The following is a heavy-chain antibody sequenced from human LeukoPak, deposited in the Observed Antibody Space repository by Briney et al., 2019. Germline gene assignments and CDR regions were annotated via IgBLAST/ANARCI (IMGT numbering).Heavy chain of an antibody. CDR2: VRGRGGGT. CDR3: GEDLVGPKGPFDY. D-gene: IGHD1-26*01. J-gene: IGHJ4*02. CDR1: GFTFSSSD. V-gene: IGHV3-23*01. Sequence: PGGSLTLSCVASGFTFSSSDMSWVRQPPGKGLEWVSDVRGRGGGTDYADSVKGRCTISRDNCKSTLFLQMNSLRAEDTGVYYSGEDLVGPKGPFDYWGQGTLATGSS.